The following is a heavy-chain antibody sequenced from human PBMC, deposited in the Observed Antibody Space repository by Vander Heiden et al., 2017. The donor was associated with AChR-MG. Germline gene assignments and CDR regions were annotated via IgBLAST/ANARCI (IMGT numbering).Heavy chain of an antibody. D-gene: IGHD1-26*01. CDR3: AKNRGIVGATFFDY. J-gene: IGHJ4*02. Sequence: QVQLVESGGGVVQPGRSLRLPCAASGFTFSSYGMHWVRQAPGKGLEWVAVISYDGSNKYYADSVKGRFTISRDNSKNTLYLQMNSLRAEDTAVYYCAKNRGIVGATFFDYWGQGTLVTVSS. V-gene: IGHV3-30*18. CDR2: ISYDGSNK. CDR1: GFTFSSYG.